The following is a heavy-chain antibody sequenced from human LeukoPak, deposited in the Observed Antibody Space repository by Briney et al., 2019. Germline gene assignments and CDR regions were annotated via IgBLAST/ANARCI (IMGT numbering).Heavy chain of an antibody. J-gene: IGHJ4*02. CDR2: IKQDGGEI. V-gene: IGHV3-7*01. D-gene: IGHD3-10*01. Sequence: GGTLRLSCAASGFTFSSYWMTWVRQAPGKGLEWVANIKQDGGEIYYVDSVKGRFTISRDNAKNLLYLQMNSLRAEDTAVYYCARDRLASATHYYGSGSYLYWGQGTLVTVSS. CDR3: ARDRLASATHYYGSGSYLY. CDR1: GFTFSSYW.